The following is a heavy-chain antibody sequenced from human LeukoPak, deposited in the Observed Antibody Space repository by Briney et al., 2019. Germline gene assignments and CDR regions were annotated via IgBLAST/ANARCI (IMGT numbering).Heavy chain of an antibody. CDR3: AREVIAAAGTWLDP. CDR1: GGSVSGYY. D-gene: IGHD6-13*01. Sequence: SETLSLTCAVYGGSVSGYYWSWIRQPPGKGLEWIGEINQSGNTNYNSSLKSRVTISVDTSKNWFSLRLSSVTAEDTAVYYCAREVIAAAGTWLDPWGQGTLVTVSS. CDR2: INQSGNT. V-gene: IGHV4-34*01. J-gene: IGHJ5*02.